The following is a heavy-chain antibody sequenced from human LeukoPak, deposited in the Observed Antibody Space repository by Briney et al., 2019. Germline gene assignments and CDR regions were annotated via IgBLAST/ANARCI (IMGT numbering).Heavy chain of an antibody. V-gene: IGHV3-9*01. CDR1: GFTFDDYA. J-gene: IGHJ4*02. CDR2: ISRNSSSI. CDR3: AKSPWEKLGGPFDY. D-gene: IGHD1-26*01. Sequence: PGRSLRLCCAASGFTFDDYAMHWVRQAPGKGLELVSGISRNSSSIGYADFVKGRFTISRDNAKNSLYQQMSSLRAEDTALYYCAKSPWEKLGGPFDYWGQGTLVTVSS.